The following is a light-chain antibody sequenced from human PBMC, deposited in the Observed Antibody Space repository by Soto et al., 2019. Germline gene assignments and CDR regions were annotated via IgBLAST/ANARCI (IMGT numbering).Light chain of an antibody. CDR2: GAS. V-gene: IGKV3-15*01. Sequence: EIEMTQSPDTLSVSPGERPTLSCRASQSVSSNLAWYQQKPGQAPRLIIYGASTRATGVPARFSGSGSGTEFTLTISSLQSEDFAVYYCQQYGYWPRTFGQGTKVEVK. CDR3: QQYGYWPRT. CDR1: QSVSSN. J-gene: IGKJ1*01.